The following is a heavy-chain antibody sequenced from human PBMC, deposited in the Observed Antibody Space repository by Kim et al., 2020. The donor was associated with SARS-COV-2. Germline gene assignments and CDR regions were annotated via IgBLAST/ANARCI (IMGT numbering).Heavy chain of an antibody. CDR2: INPSGGST. Sequence: ASVKVSCKASGYTFTSYYMHWVRQAPGQGLEWMGIINPSGGSTSYAQKFQGRVTMTRDTSTSTVYMELSSLRSEDTAVYYCARDCGLLFGVVIQIDYWGQGTLVTVSS. CDR3: ARDCGLLFGVVIQIDY. D-gene: IGHD3-3*01. CDR1: GYTFTSYY. J-gene: IGHJ4*02. V-gene: IGHV1-46*01.